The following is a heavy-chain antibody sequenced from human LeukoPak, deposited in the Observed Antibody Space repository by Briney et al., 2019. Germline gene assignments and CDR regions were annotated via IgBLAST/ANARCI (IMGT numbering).Heavy chain of an antibody. J-gene: IGHJ5*02. CDR1: GYSFPTYW. D-gene: IGHD3-9*01. CDR2: IDPSDSYT. Sequence: GESLKISCKGSGYSFPTYWISWVRQMPGKGLEWMGRIDPSDSYTNYSPSFQGHVTISADKSISTAYLQWSSLKASDTAMYYCARHPYDILTGYWFDPWGQGTLVTVSS. V-gene: IGHV5-10-1*01. CDR3: ARHPYDILTGYWFDP.